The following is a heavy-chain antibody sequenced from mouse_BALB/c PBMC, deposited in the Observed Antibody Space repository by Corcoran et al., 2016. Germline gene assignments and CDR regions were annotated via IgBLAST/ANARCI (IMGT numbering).Heavy chain of an antibody. CDR1: GFNIKDTY. CDR2: IDPANGNT. CDR3: ARSREGNYVVY. J-gene: IGHJ2*01. Sequence: EVQLQQSGAEPVKPGASVKLSCTASGFNIKDTYIHWMKQRPEQGLEWIGRIDPANGNTKYDPKFQGKATMTADTSSNTAYLQLSSLTSEATAVYYCARSREGNYVVYWGQGTTLTVSS. V-gene: IGHV14-3*02.